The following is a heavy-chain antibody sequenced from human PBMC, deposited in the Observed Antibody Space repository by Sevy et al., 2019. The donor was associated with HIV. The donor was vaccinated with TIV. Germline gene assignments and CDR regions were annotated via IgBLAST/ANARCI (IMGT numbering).Heavy chain of an antibody. CDR1: GFTFSSYA. D-gene: IGHD2-15*01. CDR2: FSFGCGKV. V-gene: IGHV3-23*01. Sequence: GGSLRLSCAASGFTFSSYAMSLVRQAPGKGLEWVSTFSFGCGKVNYADSVKGRFTISRENSKNTLYLQMNSLRAEDTAVYYCAREGCSQPHDYWGQGTLVTVSS. CDR3: AREGCSQPHDY. J-gene: IGHJ4*02.